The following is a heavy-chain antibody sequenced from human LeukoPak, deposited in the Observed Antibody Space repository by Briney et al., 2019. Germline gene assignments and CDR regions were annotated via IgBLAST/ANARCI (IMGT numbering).Heavy chain of an antibody. Sequence: SETLSLTCAVYGGSFSGYYWSWIRQPPGKGLEWIGEINHSGSTNYNPSLKSRVTISVDTSKNQFSLKLSSVTAADTAVYYCARALDSRGGFDPWGQGTLVTVSS. CDR2: INHSGST. D-gene: IGHD3-22*01. CDR1: GGSFSGYY. J-gene: IGHJ5*02. V-gene: IGHV4-34*01. CDR3: ARALDSRGGFDP.